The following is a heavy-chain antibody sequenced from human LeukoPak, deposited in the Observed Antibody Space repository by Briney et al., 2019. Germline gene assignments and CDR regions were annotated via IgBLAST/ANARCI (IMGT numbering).Heavy chain of an antibody. V-gene: IGHV4-39*01. J-gene: IGHJ4*02. CDR1: GGSFSSSSYY. CDR3: ARHFYQFRAASDY. CDR2: IYYSGST. Sequence: SETLSLTCTVSGGSFSSSSYYWGWIRQPPGKGLEWIGSIYYSGSTYYNPSLKSRVTISVDTSKNQFSLKLSSVTAADTAVYYCARHFYQFRAASDYWGQGTLVTVSS. D-gene: IGHD2-2*01.